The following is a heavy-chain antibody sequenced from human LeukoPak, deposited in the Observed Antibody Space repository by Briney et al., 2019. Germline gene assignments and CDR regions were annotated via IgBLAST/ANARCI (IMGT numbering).Heavy chain of an antibody. CDR1: GFTFSTYG. D-gene: IGHD3-10*01. V-gene: IGHV3-33*01. J-gene: IGHJ3*02. Sequence: PGRSLRLSCAASGFTFSTYGMHWVRQAPGKGLEWVAVIWYDGSNKYYADSVKGRFTISRDNSKNTLYLQMNSLRVEDTAVYYCARVATMVRVPLDALDIWGQGTMVSVSS. CDR2: IWYDGSNK. CDR3: ARVATMVRVPLDALDI.